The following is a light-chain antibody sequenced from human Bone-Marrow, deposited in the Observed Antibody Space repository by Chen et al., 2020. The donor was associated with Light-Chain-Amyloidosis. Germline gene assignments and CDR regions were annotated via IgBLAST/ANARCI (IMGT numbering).Light chain of an antibody. CDR2: GNS. CDR1: SSKIGAGDD. V-gene: IGLV1-40*01. Sequence: SVLTQPPSVSGAPGQRVTISCTGSSSKIGAGDDVNWYQQLPATAPNCLIYGNSNRPSGVPDRFSGSESGTSSSLAITGLQAQDEADYYCQSYDRSLSGSVFGGWPKLSVL. J-gene: IGLJ2*01. CDR3: QSYDRSLSGSV.